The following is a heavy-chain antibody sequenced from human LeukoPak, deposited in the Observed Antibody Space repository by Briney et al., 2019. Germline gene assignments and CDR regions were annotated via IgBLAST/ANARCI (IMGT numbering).Heavy chain of an antibody. CDR2: INPNRGGT. CDR1: VYTFTHYY. Sequence: ASVTVSCKASVYTFTHYYMHWVRQAPGQGLEWMGWINPNRGGTNYAQKFQGRVTMTRDTSISTAYMELSRLRSDDTAVYYCARAGYDILTGYYHPLDYWGQGTLVTVSS. V-gene: IGHV1-2*02. D-gene: IGHD3-9*01. J-gene: IGHJ4*02. CDR3: ARAGYDILTGYYHPLDY.